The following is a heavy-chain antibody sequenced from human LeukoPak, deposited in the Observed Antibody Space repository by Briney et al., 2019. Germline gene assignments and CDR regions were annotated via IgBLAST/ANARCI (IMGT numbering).Heavy chain of an antibody. J-gene: IGHJ4*02. CDR2: IIPIFGTA. Sequence: SVNVSFKASGYTFTSYGISWVRQAPGQGLEWMGGIIPIFGTANYAQKFQGRVTITADESTSTAYMELSSLRSEDTAVYYCARDGVAVAGYWGQGTLVTVSS. CDR3: ARDGVAVAGY. CDR1: GYTFTSYG. V-gene: IGHV1-69*13. D-gene: IGHD6-19*01.